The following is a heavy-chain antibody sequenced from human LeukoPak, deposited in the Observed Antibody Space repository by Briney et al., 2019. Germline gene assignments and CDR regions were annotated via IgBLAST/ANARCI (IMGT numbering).Heavy chain of an antibody. CDR3: ARGYCSSTSCWDTGYYYYGMDV. CDR1: GGSFSGYY. J-gene: IGHJ6*02. CDR2: INHSGST. D-gene: IGHD2-2*01. V-gene: IGHV4-34*01. Sequence: SVTLSLTCAVYGGSFSGYYWSWIRQPPGKGLEWIGEINHSGSTNYNPSLKSRVTISVGTSKNQFSLKLSSVTAADTAVYYCARGYCSSTSCWDTGYYYYGMDVWGQGTTVTVSS.